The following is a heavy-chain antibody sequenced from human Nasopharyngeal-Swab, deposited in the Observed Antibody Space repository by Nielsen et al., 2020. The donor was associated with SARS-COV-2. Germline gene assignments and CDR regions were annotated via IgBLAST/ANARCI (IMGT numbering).Heavy chain of an antibody. V-gene: IGHV3-48*01. CDR1: GFTFSSYS. CDR2: ISSSSSTI. CDR3: ARVRFIAARRVDAFDI. D-gene: IGHD6-6*01. J-gene: IGHJ3*02. Sequence: GGSLRLSCAASGFTFSSYSMNWVRQAPGKGLEWVSYISSSSSTIYYADSVKGRFTISRDNAKNSLYLQMNSLRAEDTAVYYCARVRFIAARRVDAFDIWGQGTMVTVSS.